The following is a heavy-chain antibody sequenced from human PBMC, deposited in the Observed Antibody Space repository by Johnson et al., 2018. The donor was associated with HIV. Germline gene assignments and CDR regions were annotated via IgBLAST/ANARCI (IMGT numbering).Heavy chain of an antibody. CDR2: ISWNSGSI. V-gene: IGHV3-9*01. CDR1: GFTFSSYA. CDR3: AKDIGGSAAAQGAFDI. J-gene: IGHJ3*02. D-gene: IGHD6-13*01. Sequence: EVQLVESGGGVVQPGRSLRLSCAASGFTFSSYAMHWVRQAPGKGLEWVSGISWNSGSIGYADSVRGRFTISRDNAKNSLYLQMNSLRAEDTALYYCAKDIGGSAAAQGAFDIWGQGTMVTVSS.